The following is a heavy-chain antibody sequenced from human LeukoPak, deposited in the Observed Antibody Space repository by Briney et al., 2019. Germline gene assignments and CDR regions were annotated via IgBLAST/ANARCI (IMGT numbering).Heavy chain of an antibody. Sequence: SETLSLTCTVSGGSISSYYWSWIRQPPGKGLEWIGYIYYSGSTYYNPSLKSRVTISVDRSKNQFSLKLSSVTAADTAVYYCARDKPWFDPWGQGTLVTVSS. CDR2: IYYSGST. CDR1: GGSISSYY. V-gene: IGHV4-59*12. J-gene: IGHJ5*02. CDR3: ARDKPWFDP.